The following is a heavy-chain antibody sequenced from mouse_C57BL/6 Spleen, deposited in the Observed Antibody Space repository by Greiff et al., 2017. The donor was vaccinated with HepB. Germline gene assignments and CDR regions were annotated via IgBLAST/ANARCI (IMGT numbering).Heavy chain of an antibody. D-gene: IGHD1-1*01. CDR2: ISDGGSYT. CDR1: GFTFSSYA. V-gene: IGHV5-4*03. CDR3: ARGETTVVQPSWFAY. J-gene: IGHJ3*01. Sequence: DVKLVESGGGLVKPGGSLKLSCAASGFTFSSYAMSWVRQTPEKRLEWVATISDGGSYTYYPDNVKGRFTISRDNAKNNLYLQMSHLKSEDTAMYYCARGETTVVQPSWFAYWGQGTLVTVSA.